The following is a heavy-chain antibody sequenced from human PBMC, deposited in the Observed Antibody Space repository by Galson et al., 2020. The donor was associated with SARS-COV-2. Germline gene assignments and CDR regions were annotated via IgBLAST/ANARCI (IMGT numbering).Heavy chain of an antibody. Sequence: KMSGPTLPNPPETLTLNCHVAGFSLRQLKLGVTWTRQPPGKALEWLGHIFTNREKLSHPSLKHRLSISKDTSASQRVVLPLTNVNPADSATYYCARYAERWNMWAGGTGGSKFYIDAWGKGTAVIVSS. CDR1: GFSLRQLKLG. CDR3: ARYAERWNMWAGGTGGSKFYIDA. J-gene: IGHJ6*03. CDR2: IFTNREK. V-gene: IGHV2-26*01. D-gene: IGHD1-26*01.